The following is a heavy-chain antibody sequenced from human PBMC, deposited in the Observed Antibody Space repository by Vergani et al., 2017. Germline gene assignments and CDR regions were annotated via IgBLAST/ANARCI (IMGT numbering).Heavy chain of an antibody. CDR2: IYYSGST. J-gene: IGHJ4*02. D-gene: IGHD3-22*01. V-gene: IGHV4-30-4*01. CDR1: GGSISSGDYY. Sequence: QVQLQESGPGLVKPSQTLSLTCTVSGGSISSGDYYWSWIRQPPGKGLEWIGYIYYSGSTYYNPSLKSRVTISVDTSKNQFSLKLSSVTAADTAVYYCARQSGYYDSSGYLDYWGQGTLVTVSS. CDR3: ARQSGYYDSSGYLDY.